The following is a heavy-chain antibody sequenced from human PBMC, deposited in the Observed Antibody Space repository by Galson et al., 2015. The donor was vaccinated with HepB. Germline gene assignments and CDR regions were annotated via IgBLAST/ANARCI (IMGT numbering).Heavy chain of an antibody. V-gene: IGHV3-23*01. CDR3: AKEPYYDILTGFGNPSNWFDP. D-gene: IGHD3-9*01. CDR2: IIGSGGST. J-gene: IGHJ5*02. Sequence: SLRLSCAASGFTFSSYAMSWVRQAPGKGLEWVSAIIGSGGSTFYADSVKGRFTISSDNSKNTLYLQMYSLRADDTAVYYCAKEPYYDILTGFGNPSNWFDPWGQGTLVIVSS. CDR1: GFTFSSYA.